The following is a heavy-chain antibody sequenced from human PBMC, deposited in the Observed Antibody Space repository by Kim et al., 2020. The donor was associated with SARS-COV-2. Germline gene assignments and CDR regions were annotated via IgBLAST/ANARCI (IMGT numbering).Heavy chain of an antibody. V-gene: IGHV3-48*02. CDR3: ARDLAWAFDY. D-gene: IGHD7-27*01. Sequence: FYAGCLKGRFTVAGDIAKNAVYLQMNNLRDDDTALYYCARDLAWAFDYWGHGTLVTVSS. J-gene: IGHJ4*01.